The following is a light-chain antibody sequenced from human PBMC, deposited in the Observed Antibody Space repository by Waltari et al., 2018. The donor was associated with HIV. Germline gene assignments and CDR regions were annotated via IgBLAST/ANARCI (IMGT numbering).Light chain of an antibody. CDR3: CSYARSGIP. CDR1: GSDVGSYNL. CDR2: EVS. J-gene: IGLJ2*01. Sequence: QSALTQPASVSGAFGHALTISCTGTGSDVGSYNLVSWYQYHPAKAPKLIIYEVSKRPSGVSNRFSGSKSGNTASLTVSGLQAEDEAHYYCCSYARSGIPFGGGTKLTVL. V-gene: IGLV2-23*02.